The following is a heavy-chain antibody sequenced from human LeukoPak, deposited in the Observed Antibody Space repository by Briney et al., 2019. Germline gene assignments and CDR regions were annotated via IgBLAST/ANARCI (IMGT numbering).Heavy chain of an antibody. CDR2: INPNSGGT. Sequence: ASLKVSCKASGYTFTGYYIHWVRQAPGQGLEWMGWINPNSGGTNYAQKFQGRVSMTRDTSVTTTYMELSSLRSDDTAMYYCARARSSSWYFAFDFWGQGIMVTVSS. D-gene: IGHD6-13*01. CDR1: GYTFTGYY. J-gene: IGHJ3*01. V-gene: IGHV1-2*02. CDR3: ARARSSSWYFAFDF.